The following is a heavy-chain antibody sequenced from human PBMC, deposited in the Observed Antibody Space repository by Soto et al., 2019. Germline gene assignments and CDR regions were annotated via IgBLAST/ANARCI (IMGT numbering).Heavy chain of an antibody. Sequence: QVQLQQWGAGLLKPSETLSLTCAVYGGSFSGYYWSWIRQPPGKGLEWIGEINHSGSTNYNPSLKSRVTLSVDTSKNQFSLELGSVTAADTAVYYCARGGGYCSGGSCYSRSFDYWGQGTLVTVSS. J-gene: IGHJ4*02. CDR2: INHSGST. CDR3: ARGGGYCSGGSCYSRSFDY. D-gene: IGHD2-15*01. V-gene: IGHV4-34*01. CDR1: GGSFSGYY.